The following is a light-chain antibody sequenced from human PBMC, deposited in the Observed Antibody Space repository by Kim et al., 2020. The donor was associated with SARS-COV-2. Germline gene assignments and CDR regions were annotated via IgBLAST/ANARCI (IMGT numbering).Light chain of an antibody. V-gene: IGLV2-23*02. CDR1: SDHVGSYNL. CDR3: CSYAGPYTVI. J-gene: IGLJ2*01. CDR2: DVS. Sequence: GQSNTSSCPGTSDHVGSYNLVSWYQHHPGKAPKLIIYDVSKRPSGISTRFSGSKSANTASLTISRLHAEDEGDYYCCSYAGPYTVIFGGGTQLTVL.